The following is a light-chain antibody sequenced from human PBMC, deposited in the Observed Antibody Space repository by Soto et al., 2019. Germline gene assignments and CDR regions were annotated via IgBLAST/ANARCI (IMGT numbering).Light chain of an antibody. J-gene: IGLJ3*02. CDR1: SSNIGSNT. Sequence: QSVLTQPPSASATPGQRVTISCSGSSSNIGSNTVNWYQQLPGTAPKLLIYKSNQRPSGVPDRFSGSKSGTSASLAISGLQSEDEAHYYCAAWDDSLYGWVFGGGTKVTVL. V-gene: IGLV1-44*01. CDR3: AAWDDSLYGWV. CDR2: KSN.